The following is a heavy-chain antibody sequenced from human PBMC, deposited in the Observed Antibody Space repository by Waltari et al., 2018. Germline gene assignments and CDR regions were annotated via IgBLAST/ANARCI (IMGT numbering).Heavy chain of an antibody. D-gene: IGHD5-12*01. CDR2: IIPIFGTA. Sequence: QVQLVQSGAEVKKPGASVKVSCKVSGYNLTELSMHWVRQAPGQGLEWMGRIIPIFGTANYAQKFQGRVTITADKSTSTAYMELSSLRSEDTAVYYCAWARKNGGYNLDYWGQGTLVTVSS. CDR1: GYNLTELS. J-gene: IGHJ4*02. CDR3: AWARKNGGYNLDY. V-gene: IGHV1-69*13.